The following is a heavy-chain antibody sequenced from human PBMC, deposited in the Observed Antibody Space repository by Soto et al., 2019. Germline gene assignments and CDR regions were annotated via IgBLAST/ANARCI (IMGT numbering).Heavy chain of an antibody. D-gene: IGHD3-3*01. Sequence: QVQLVQSGAEEKKPGASVKVSCKASGYTFTSYAMHWVRQAPGQRLEWMGWINAGNGNTKYSQKFQGRVTITRDTSASTADMELSSLRSEDTAVYYCARGDDFWGGMDVWGQGTTVTVSS. CDR1: GYTFTSYA. CDR2: INAGNGNT. J-gene: IGHJ6*02. CDR3: ARGDDFWGGMDV. V-gene: IGHV1-3*05.